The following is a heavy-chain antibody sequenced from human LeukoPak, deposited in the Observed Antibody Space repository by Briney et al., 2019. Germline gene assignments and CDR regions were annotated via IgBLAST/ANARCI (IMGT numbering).Heavy chain of an antibody. CDR3: ARGDSYSSTYYTTYYFDY. CDR2: IYYSGST. CDR1: GGSISSSSYY. D-gene: IGHD6-13*01. J-gene: IGHJ4*02. V-gene: IGHV4-39*07. Sequence: SETLSLTCTVSGGSISSSSYYWGWIRQPPGKGLEWIGSIYYSGSTYYNPSLKSRVTISADTSKNQFSLKLSSVTAADTAVYYCARGDSYSSTYYTTYYFDYWGQGTLVTVSS.